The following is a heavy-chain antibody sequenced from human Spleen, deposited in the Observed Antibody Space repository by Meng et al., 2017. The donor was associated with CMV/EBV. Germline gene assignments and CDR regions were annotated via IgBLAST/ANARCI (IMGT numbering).Heavy chain of an antibody. CDR2: ISSSGSTI. D-gene: IGHD3-10*01. CDR3: ARIFEPPIGELDFYYHAMDV. V-gene: IGHV3-11*04. J-gene: IGHJ6*02. Sequence: GESLKISCAASGFTFSDYYMSWIRQAPGKGLEWVSYISSSGSTIYYADSVKGRFTISRDNAKNSLYLQMNSLRAEDTAVYYCARIFEPPIGELDFYYHAMDVWGPGTTVTVSS. CDR1: GFTFSDYY.